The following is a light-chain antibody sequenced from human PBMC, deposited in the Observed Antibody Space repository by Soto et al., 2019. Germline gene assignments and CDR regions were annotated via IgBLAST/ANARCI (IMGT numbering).Light chain of an antibody. CDR2: LGS. V-gene: IGKV2-28*01. J-gene: IGKJ4*01. Sequence: DIVMTQSPLSLPVTPGEPASISCRSSQSLMHSNVYNYLDWYLQKPGQSPQLLIYLGSNRASGVPDRFSGSGSGTDFTLTISIVEAEDVGVDYGKQYRQTPCFGGGTKVEIK. CDR3: KQYRQTPC. CDR1: QSLMHSNVYNY.